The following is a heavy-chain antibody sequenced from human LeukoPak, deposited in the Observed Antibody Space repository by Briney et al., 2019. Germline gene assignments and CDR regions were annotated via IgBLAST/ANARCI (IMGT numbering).Heavy chain of an antibody. V-gene: IGHV3-66*02. CDR2: IYSGGST. CDR3: ARARVGYSSGWSYYFDY. CDR1: GFTVSSNY. J-gene: IGHJ4*02. D-gene: IGHD6-19*01. Sequence: GGSLRLSCAASGFTVSSNYMSWVRQAPGKGLEWVSVIYSGGSTYYADSVKGRFTISRDNSMNTLYLQMNSLRAEDTAVYYCARARVGYSSGWSYYFDYWGQGTLVTVSS.